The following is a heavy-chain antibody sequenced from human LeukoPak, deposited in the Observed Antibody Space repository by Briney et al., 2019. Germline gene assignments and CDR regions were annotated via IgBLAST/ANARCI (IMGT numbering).Heavy chain of an antibody. Sequence: AGGSLRLSCAASGFTFSSYAMSWVRQAPGKGLEWVSAISGSGGSAYYADSVKGRFTISRDNSKNTLYLQMNSLRAEDTAVYYCAKVGEPYYYGMDVWGQGTTVTVSS. CDR3: AKVGEPYYYGMDV. V-gene: IGHV3-23*01. CDR1: GFTFSSYA. J-gene: IGHJ6*02. CDR2: ISGSGGSA. D-gene: IGHD1-26*01.